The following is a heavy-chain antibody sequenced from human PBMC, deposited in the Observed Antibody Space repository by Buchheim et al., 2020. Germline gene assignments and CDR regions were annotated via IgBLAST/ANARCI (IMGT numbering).Heavy chain of an antibody. CDR2: INPNSGGT. CDR3: ARGYCIRTSCYASGGYYYGMDV. V-gene: IGHV1-2*04. CDR1: GYTFTGYY. Sequence: QVQLVQSGAEVKKPGASVKVSCKASGYTFTGYYMHWVRQAPGQGLEWMGWINPNSGGTNYAQKFQGWVTMTRDTSISTAYMELRRLRSDDTAVYYCARGYCIRTSCYASGGYYYGMDVWGQGTT. J-gene: IGHJ6*02. D-gene: IGHD2-2*01.